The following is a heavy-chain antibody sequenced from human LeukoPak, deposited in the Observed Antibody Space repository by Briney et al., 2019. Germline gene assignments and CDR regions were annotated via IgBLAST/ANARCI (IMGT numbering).Heavy chain of an antibody. CDR1: AGSFSPAH. CDR2: ICDNGNT. V-gene: IGHV4-59*03. CDR3: ATGRDPYKTGH. D-gene: IGHD5-24*01. Sequence: SETLSLTCTFSAGSFSPAHWSWVRQPPGKGLEWIGVICDNGNTDYNPSLKSRVTISVDTSKSQFSLKLNSLAAADTAVYYCATGRDPYKTGHWGQGTLVTVSS. J-gene: IGHJ4*02.